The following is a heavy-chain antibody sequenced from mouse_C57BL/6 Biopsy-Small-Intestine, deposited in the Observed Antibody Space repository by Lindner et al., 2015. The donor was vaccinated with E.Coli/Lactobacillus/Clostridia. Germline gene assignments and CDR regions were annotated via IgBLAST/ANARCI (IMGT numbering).Heavy chain of an antibody. CDR2: IDPEDGET. V-gene: IGHV14-2*01. CDR3: AEGRSYWYFDV. D-gene: IGHD3-3*01. CDR1: GFNIKDFY. J-gene: IGHJ1*03. Sequence: VQLQESGAELVKPGASVKLSCIASGFNIKDFYMHWVKQRTEQGLEWIGRIDPEDGETKYAPKFQGRATITADTSSNTAYLQLSSLTSEDTAVYYCAEGRSYWYFDVWGTGTTVTVSS.